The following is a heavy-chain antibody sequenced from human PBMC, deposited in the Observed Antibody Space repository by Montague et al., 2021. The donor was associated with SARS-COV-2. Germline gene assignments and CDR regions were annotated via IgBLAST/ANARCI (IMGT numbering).Heavy chain of an antibody. CDR1: GFTVSSNY. CDR2: IYSGGST. CDR3: ARDRYFDWLLSYGMDV. J-gene: IGHJ6*02. Sequence: SLRLSCAASGFTVSSNYMSWVRQAPGKGLEWVSVIYSGGSTYYADSVKGRFTISRDNSKNTLYLQINSLRAEDTAVYYCARDRYFDWLLSYGMDVWGQGTTVTVSS. V-gene: IGHV3-66*01. D-gene: IGHD3-9*01.